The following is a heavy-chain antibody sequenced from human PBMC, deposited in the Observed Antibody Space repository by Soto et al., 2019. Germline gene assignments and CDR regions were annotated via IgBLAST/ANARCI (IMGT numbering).Heavy chain of an antibody. CDR3: AKFGMATTKRSPPYYIDY. CDR1: GFTFSSYA. Sequence: EVQVLESGGGLVQPGGSLRLSCAASGFTFSSYAMSWVRQAPGKGLEWVSSISGSGGGTYYADSVKGRFTFSRDNSKNTLYLQMNSLRAEDPAVYYCAKFGMATTKRSPPYYIDYWGQGALVTVSS. J-gene: IGHJ4*02. V-gene: IGHV3-23*01. CDR2: ISGSGGGT. D-gene: IGHD1-1*01.